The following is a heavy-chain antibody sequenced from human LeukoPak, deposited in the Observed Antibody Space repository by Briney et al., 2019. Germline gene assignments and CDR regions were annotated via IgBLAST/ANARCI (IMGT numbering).Heavy chain of an antibody. Sequence: GASVKVSCKASGYTLTSYGISWVRQAPGQGLEWMGWISAYNGNTNYAQKLQGRVTMTTDTSTSTAYMELRSLRSDDTAVYYCARSTLITGTTESDYWGQGTLVTVSS. CDR2: ISAYNGNT. J-gene: IGHJ4*02. D-gene: IGHD1-7*01. CDR1: GYTLTSYG. V-gene: IGHV1-18*01. CDR3: ARSTLITGTTESDY.